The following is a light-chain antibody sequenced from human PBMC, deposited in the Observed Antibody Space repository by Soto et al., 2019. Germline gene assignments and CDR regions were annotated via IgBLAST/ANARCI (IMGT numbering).Light chain of an antibody. CDR1: NSNIGSNP. J-gene: IGLJ2*01. CDR3: AAWDDRLSDLL. CDR2: SNY. Sequence: QYVRSPPPAASGTAGQRVAIADSGSNSNIGSNPVHCYQQFRGTAPKVLIYSNYQRPSGVPDRFSGSKSGTSASLAISGLQSEDEADYYRAAWDDRLSDLLCGGGTKVTVL. V-gene: IGLV1-44*01.